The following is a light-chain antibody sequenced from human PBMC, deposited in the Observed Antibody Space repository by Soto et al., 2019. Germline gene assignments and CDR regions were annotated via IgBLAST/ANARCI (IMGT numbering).Light chain of an antibody. CDR2: AGS. CDR3: QQYHDWPWT. Sequence: EIVMTQSPATLSVSPGESATLSCRASQSVSSHLAWYRQEPGQAPRLLVYAGSTGATGVPARFRGSGSGTDFTLTISSRQSEDFAVYFCQQYHDWPWTFGQGSRVEIK. J-gene: IGKJ1*01. CDR1: QSVSSH. V-gene: IGKV3-15*01.